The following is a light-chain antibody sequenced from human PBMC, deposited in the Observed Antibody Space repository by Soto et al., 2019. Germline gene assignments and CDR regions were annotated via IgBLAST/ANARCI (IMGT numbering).Light chain of an antibody. Sequence: EIVLTPFLATLAFSPLKRATLAFSASQSVSSYLAWYQPKPGQAPRLLIYDVSTSAPGIPARLSGSGSGTDFTLTITRLAPEDFAVSPCPQRSDCPITLDQATRLQI. V-gene: IGKV3-11*01. CDR1: QSVSSY. CDR2: DVS. CDR3: PQRSDCPIT. J-gene: IGKJ5*01.